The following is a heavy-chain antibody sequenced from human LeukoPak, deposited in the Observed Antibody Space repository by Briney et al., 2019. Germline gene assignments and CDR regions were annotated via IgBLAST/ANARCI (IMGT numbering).Heavy chain of an antibody. D-gene: IGHD4/OR15-4a*01. CDR3: ASRLTSSYDAFDI. Sequence: GASVKVSCKASGYTFTGYYMHWVRQAPGQGLEWMGWINPNSGGTNYAQKFQGWVTMTRDTSISTAYMELSRLRSDDTAVYYCASRLTSSYDAFDIWGQGTMVTVSS. CDR2: INPNSGGT. CDR1: GYTFTGYY. J-gene: IGHJ3*02. V-gene: IGHV1-2*04.